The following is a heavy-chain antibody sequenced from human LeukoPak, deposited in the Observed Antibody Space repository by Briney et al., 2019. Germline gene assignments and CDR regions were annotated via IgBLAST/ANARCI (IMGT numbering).Heavy chain of an antibody. V-gene: IGHV4-34*01. Sequence: SETLSLTCAVYGGSFSGYYWSWIRQPPGKGLEWIGEINHSGSTNYNPSLKSRVTISVDTSKNQFSLKLSSVTAADTAVYYCARGYHGSGSYNWFDPWGQGTLVTVSS. CDR2: INHSGST. CDR1: GGSFSGYY. CDR3: ARGYHGSGSYNWFDP. D-gene: IGHD3-10*01. J-gene: IGHJ5*02.